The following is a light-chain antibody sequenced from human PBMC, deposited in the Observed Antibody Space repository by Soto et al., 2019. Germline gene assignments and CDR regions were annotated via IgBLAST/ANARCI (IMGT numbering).Light chain of an antibody. CDR2: DAS. Sequence: EIVLTQSPATLYFSPGERATLSCRASQSVNNYLAWYQQRPGQAPRLLIYDASNRATSIPARFSGSGSGTDFTLTISSLEPEDFAVYYCQHRNNRPFSFGPGTKVDIK. V-gene: IGKV3-11*01. CDR3: QHRNNRPFS. CDR1: QSVNNY. J-gene: IGKJ3*01.